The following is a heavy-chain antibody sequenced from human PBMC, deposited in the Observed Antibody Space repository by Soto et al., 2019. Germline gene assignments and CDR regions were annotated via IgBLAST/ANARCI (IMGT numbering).Heavy chain of an antibody. J-gene: IGHJ4*01. V-gene: IGHV1-3*01. CDR2: INGGNADT. CDR3: ARRRVVRGVTTSVPHDY. Sequence: ASVKVSCKASGYTLTTYAMHWVRQAPGQRLEWMGWINGGNADTKFSQKFQGRVSITRDTSASTVYMELSSLTSEDTAVYYCARRRVVRGVTTSVPHDYWGHGTLVTVSS. CDR1: GYTLTTYA. D-gene: IGHD3-10*01.